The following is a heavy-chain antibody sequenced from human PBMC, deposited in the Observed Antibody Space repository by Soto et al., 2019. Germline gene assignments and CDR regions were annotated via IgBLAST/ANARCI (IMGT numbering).Heavy chain of an antibody. CDR3: ARESYYYDSSGYPPDY. D-gene: IGHD3-22*01. J-gene: IGHJ4*02. CDR1: GFTFSSYA. V-gene: IGHV3-30-3*01. CDR2: ISYDGSNK. Sequence: QPGGSLRLSCAASGFTFSSYAMHWVRQAPGKGLEWVAVISYDGSNKYYADSVKGRFTISRDNSKNTLYLQMNSLRAEDTAVYYCARESYYYDSSGYPPDYWGQGTLVTGSS.